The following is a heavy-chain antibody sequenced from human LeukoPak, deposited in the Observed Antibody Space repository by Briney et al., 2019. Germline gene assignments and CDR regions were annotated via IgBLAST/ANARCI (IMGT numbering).Heavy chain of an antibody. CDR3: PKTAYDILTGYYNVDY. D-gene: IGHD3-9*01. CDR1: GGSISSSSYY. CDR2: IYYSGST. Sequence: SETLSLTCTVSGGSISSSSYYWGCIRQPPGKRLEWIGSIYYSGSTYYNPSLKSRVTISVDTSKNQFSLKLSSVTAADTVFFFKPKTAYDILTGYYNVDYWGQGTLVTVSS. V-gene: IGHV4-39*01. J-gene: IGHJ4*02.